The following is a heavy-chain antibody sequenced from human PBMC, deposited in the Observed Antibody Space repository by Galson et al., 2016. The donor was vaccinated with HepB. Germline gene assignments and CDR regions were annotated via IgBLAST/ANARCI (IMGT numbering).Heavy chain of an antibody. CDR2: ICYSGRS. J-gene: IGHJ5*02. D-gene: IGHD6-19*01. CDR3: ARETIGVSSGWYWNWIDP. Sequence: SETLSLTCIVSGGSVRSGTYCWSWIRQPPGKGLEWIGHICYSGRSNNNPSLESRVTLSLDTSQNKVSLRLTSVTAADTAFYYCARETIGVSSGWYWNWIDPWGQGTLVTVSS. CDR1: GGSVRSGTYC. V-gene: IGHV4-61*01.